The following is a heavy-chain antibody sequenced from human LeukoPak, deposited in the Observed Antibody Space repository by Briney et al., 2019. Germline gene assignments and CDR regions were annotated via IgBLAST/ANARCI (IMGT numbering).Heavy chain of an antibody. V-gene: IGHV5-51*01. CDR1: GYSFTSYW. CDR2: IYPGDSDT. J-gene: IGHJ6*03. Sequence: PGESLKISCKGSGYSFTSYWIGWVRQVPGKGLEWMGIIYPGDSDTRYSPSFQGQVTISADKSISTAYLQWSSLKASDTAMYYCARSRYSGSYSYYYYMDVWGKGTTVTVSS. CDR3: ARSRYSGSYSYYYYMDV. D-gene: IGHD1-26*01.